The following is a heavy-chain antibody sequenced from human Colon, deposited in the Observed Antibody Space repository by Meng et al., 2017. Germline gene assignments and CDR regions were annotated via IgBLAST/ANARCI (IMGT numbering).Heavy chain of an antibody. CDR2: INPRDGNA. CDR3: ARARGVSSGSLEY. D-gene: IGHD3-22*01. J-gene: IGHJ4*02. CDR1: GYTFTGYY. Sequence: ASVKVSCKASGYTFTGYYIHWVRQAPGQGLEWLGMINPRDGNAHFAQKFQARVTMTRDTPTSTVYMEMSGVTSDDAAVYYCARARGVSSGSLEYWGQGTLVTVSS. V-gene: IGHV1-46*01.